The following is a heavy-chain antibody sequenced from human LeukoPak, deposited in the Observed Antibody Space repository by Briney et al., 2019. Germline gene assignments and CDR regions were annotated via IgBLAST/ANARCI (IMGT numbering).Heavy chain of an antibody. CDR1: GFTFSSYG. Sequence: GGSLRLSCAASGFTFSSYGMHWVRQAPGKGLEWVAVIWYDGSNKYYADSVKGRFTISRDNSKNTLYLQMNSLRAEDTAVYYCARDIVAGTLYYYYYYGMDVWGQGTTVTVSS. J-gene: IGHJ6*02. CDR3: ARDIVAGTLYYYYYYGMDV. CDR2: IWYDGSNK. V-gene: IGHV3-33*08. D-gene: IGHD6-19*01.